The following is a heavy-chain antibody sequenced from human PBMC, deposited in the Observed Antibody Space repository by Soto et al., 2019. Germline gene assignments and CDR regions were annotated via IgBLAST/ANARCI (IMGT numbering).Heavy chain of an antibody. J-gene: IGHJ4*02. CDR1: GFNFDDYA. Sequence: EVQLVESGGEFVHPGGSLRLSCATSGFNFDDYAMHWVRQVPGKGLEWISGRFTISRDNAKNSLYLEMNSLRSEDTALYYCAKDHDEDFGYDLAYFNYWGRGTLVTVSS. CDR3: AKDHDEDFGYDLAYFNY. D-gene: IGHD5-12*01. V-gene: IGHV3-9*01.